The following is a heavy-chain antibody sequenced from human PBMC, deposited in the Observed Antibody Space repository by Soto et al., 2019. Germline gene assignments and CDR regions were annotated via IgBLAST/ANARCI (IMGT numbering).Heavy chain of an antibody. J-gene: IGHJ5*02. CDR2: IYTSGST. V-gene: IGHV4-4*07. CDR3: AREQWYYYGSGSYYTVNWFDP. CDR1: GGAISSYY. Sequence: ASETLSLTCTVSGGAISSYYWSLMRQPAGKGLEWIGRIYTSGSTNYNPSLKSRVTMSVDKSKNQFSLKLSSVTAADTDVYYCAREQWYYYGSGSYYTVNWFDPWCQGTLVTVSS. D-gene: IGHD3-10*01.